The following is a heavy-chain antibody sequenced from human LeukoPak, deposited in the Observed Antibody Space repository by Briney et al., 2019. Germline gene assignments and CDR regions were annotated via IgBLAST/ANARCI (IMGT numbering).Heavy chain of an antibody. CDR3: ATLYGSGSYINYYYMDV. V-gene: IGHV3-21*04. CDR2: ISGSGRDT. J-gene: IGHJ6*03. D-gene: IGHD3-10*01. Sequence: GGSLRLSCAASGFNFSSYGMTWVRQAPGKGLEWVSIISGSGRDTYYADSVKGRFTISRDNAKNSLYLQMNSLRAEDTAVYYCATLYGSGSYINYYYMDVWGKGTTVTISS. CDR1: GFNFSSYG.